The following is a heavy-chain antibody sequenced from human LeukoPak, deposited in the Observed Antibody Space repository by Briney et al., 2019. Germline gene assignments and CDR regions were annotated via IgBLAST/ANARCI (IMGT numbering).Heavy chain of an antibody. CDR1: GFTFTDYS. CDR3: AARFDY. CDR2: ISISGYTI. Sequence: PGGSLRLSCAASGFTFTDYSINWVRQAPGKGLEWVSYISISGYTIDHADSVKGRFTISRDNTKSSVYLQMTGLRVEDTAVYYCAARFDYWGRGTLVTVSS. J-gene: IGHJ4*02. V-gene: IGHV3-48*04.